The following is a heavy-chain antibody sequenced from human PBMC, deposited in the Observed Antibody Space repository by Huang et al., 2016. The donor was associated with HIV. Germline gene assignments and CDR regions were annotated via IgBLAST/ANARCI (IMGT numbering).Heavy chain of an antibody. J-gene: IGHJ5*02. V-gene: IGHV3-30*04. CDR2: ISYDGTNK. CDR1: GFTFTNYA. CDR3: ARSAVPGDGDWFDP. Sequence: QVQLVESGGGLVQPGRSLRLSCAASGFTFTNYAIHWFRQAPGKGLEWVTLISYDGTNKCYADAVQGRFTISRDNSKSTLYLLMNSLRVDDTALYYCARSAVPGDGDWFDPWGQGTLVTVSS. D-gene: IGHD6-19*01.